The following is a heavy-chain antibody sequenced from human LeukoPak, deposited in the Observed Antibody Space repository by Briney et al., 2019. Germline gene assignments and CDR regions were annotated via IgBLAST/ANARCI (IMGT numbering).Heavy chain of an antibody. CDR2: ISGSGGST. J-gene: IGHJ4*02. CDR1: GFTFNSYA. V-gene: IGHV3-23*01. Sequence: GGSLRLSCAASGFTFNSYAVSWVRQAPGKGLEWVSAISGSGGSTYYADSVKGRFTVSRDNSKNTLYLQMNSLRAEDTAVYYCAKDKRVAVTGMSYYWGQGTLVTVSS. D-gene: IGHD6-19*01. CDR3: AKDKRVAVTGMSYY.